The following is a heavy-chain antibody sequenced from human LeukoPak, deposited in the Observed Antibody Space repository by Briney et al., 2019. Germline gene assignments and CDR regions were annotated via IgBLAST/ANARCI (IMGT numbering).Heavy chain of an antibody. D-gene: IGHD7-27*01. CDR3: ARGPYAWGYIDY. J-gene: IGHJ4*02. Sequence: SQTLSLTCTVSGGSISSGTYYWSWIRQPAGKGLEWIGRFYTSGSTNYNPSLKSRVTISVDTSKNQFSLKLSSVTAADTAVYYCARGPYAWGYIDYWGQGTLVTVSS. V-gene: IGHV4-61*02. CDR1: GGSISSGTYY. CDR2: FYTSGST.